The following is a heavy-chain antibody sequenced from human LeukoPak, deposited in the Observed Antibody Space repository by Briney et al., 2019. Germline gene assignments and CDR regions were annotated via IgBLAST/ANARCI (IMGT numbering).Heavy chain of an antibody. CDR3: ARTLYCIGATCYSPELFHS. D-gene: IGHD2-15*01. Sequence: SETLSLTRTVPGYSISSGYHWGWIRQSPGKGLEWIGSIFHSGNTYYNPSLKSRVTISVDTSMNQFSLKLASLTAADTAVYYCARTLYCIGATCYSPELFHSWGQGTLVTVSS. CDR1: GYSISSGYH. CDR2: IFHSGNT. V-gene: IGHV4-38-2*02. J-gene: IGHJ4*02.